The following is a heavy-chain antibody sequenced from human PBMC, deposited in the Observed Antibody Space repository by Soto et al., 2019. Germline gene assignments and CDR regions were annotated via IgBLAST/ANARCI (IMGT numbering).Heavy chain of an antibody. CDR2: ISGSGGST. J-gene: IGHJ4*02. V-gene: IGHV3-23*01. CDR1: GFTFSSYA. D-gene: IGHD6-19*01. Sequence: GGSLRLSCAASGFTFSSYAMSWVRQAPGKGLEWVSAISGSGGSTYYADSVKGRFTISRDNSKNTLYLQMNSLRAEDTAVYYCAKGFSLPAGYSSGWYFGYWGQGTLVTVSS. CDR3: AKGFSLPAGYSSGWYFGY.